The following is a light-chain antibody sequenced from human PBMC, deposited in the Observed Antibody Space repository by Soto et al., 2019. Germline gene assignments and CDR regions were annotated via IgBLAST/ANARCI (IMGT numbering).Light chain of an antibody. V-gene: IGLV2-8*01. CDR2: EVS. CDR3: ASYAGSQNYV. J-gene: IGLJ1*01. Sequence: QSALTQPPSASGSLGQSVTISCTGTSADVGGYNFVSWYQQHPGKAPKLMIFEVSQRPSGVPDRFSGSKSGNTASLTVSELQAEEEADYYCASYAGSQNYVFGTGTKVTVL. CDR1: SADVGGYNF.